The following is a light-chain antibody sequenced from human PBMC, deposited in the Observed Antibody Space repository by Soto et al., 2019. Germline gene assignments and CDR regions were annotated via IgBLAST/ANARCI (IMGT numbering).Light chain of an antibody. CDR3: QQYDSWPPSYT. CDR1: QSVSSSY. Sequence: IVLTQSPGTLSLSPGERATLSCRASQSVSSSYLAWYQQKPGQAPRLLIFGASSRATGIPDRFSGSGSGTDFTLTISRLEPEDFAVYYCQQYDSWPPSYTFGQGTKLEIK. CDR2: GAS. V-gene: IGKV3-20*01. J-gene: IGKJ2*01.